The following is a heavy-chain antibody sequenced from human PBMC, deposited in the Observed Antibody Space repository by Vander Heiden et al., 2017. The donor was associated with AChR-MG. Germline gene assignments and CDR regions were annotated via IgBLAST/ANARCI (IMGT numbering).Heavy chain of an antibody. J-gene: IGHJ4*02. CDR1: GYPFTGHY. D-gene: IGHD2-21*02. V-gene: IGHV1-2*02. Sequence: QVQLVQSGAEVKKPGASVKVSCQASGYPFTGHYMHWVRKAAGKGLGRMGWINPNSGCKNEGQKFPGKVTQTRDTAISTAYMGLRRVRSGDTAGYYWARRGGGDCYWGGGSYRNITNFDYWGQGTLVTVSS. CDR3: ARRGGGDCYWGGGSYRNITNFDY. CDR2: INPNSGCK.